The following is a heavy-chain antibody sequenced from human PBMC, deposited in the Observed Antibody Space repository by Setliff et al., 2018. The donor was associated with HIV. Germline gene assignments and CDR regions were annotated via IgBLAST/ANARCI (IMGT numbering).Heavy chain of an antibody. CDR1: GGSISNHY. CDR2: IYYSGST. J-gene: IGHJ2*01. D-gene: IGHD1-26*01. Sequence: SETLSLTCIVSGGSISNHYWSWIRQPPGKGLEWIGYIYYSGSTNYNPSLKSRVTISVDTSKNQFSLKLSSVTAADTAVYYCARDFRIGWAVQDYWYFDLWGRGTLVTVSS. V-gene: IGHV4-59*11. CDR3: ARDFRIGWAVQDYWYFDL.